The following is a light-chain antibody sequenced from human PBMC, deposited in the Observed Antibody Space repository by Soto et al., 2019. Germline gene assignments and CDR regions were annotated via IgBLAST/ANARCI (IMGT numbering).Light chain of an antibody. V-gene: IGKV3-20*01. CDR2: GAS. Sequence: EIVLTQSPGTLSLSPGERATLSCRASQSVSSSDLAWYQQKPGQAPRLLIYGASSRATGIPDRFSGSGSGTDFTLTISRLEPEDFAVYYCQQYPGYTFGQGTKLEIK. CDR3: QQYPGYT. CDR1: QSVSSSD. J-gene: IGKJ2*01.